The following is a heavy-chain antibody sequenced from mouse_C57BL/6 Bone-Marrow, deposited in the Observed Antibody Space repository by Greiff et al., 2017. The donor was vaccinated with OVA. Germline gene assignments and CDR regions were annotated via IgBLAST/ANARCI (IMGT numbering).Heavy chain of an antibody. CDR1: GFSINSDCY. D-gene: IGHD1-1*01. CDR2: TFYSGIT. CDR3: AREGNYYGNWYFDV. J-gene: IGHJ1*03. V-gene: IGHV3-3*01. Sequence: EVQLQQSGPSLVRPSQTLSLTCTVTGFSINSDCYWIWIRQFPGNKLEYIGYTFYSGITYYNPSLESRTYITRDTSKNQFSLKLSSVTTEDTATYYCAREGNYYGNWYFDVGGTGTTVTVSS.